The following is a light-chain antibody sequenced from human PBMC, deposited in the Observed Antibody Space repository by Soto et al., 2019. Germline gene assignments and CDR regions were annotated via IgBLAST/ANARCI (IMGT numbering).Light chain of an antibody. CDR3: SSYTSSSTLV. Sequence: QSVLTQPPSVSAAPGQKLTISCSGITSNIGDNYVSWYQQLPGAAPKLLIYDNHKRPSGIPDRFSGSKSGTSATLGITGLQTGDEADYYCSSYTSSSTLVFGGGTQLTVL. V-gene: IGLV1-51*01. CDR1: TSNIGDNY. CDR2: DNH. J-gene: IGLJ2*01.